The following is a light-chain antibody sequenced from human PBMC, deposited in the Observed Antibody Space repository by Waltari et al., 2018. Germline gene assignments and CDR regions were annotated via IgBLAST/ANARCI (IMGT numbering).Light chain of an antibody. Sequence: DIQMTQSPSSLSASVGDRVTITCRASQSISSYLNWYQQKPGKAPKLLIYAASSLQSGVPSRFSGSGSQTDFTLTIRNLQPEDFATYYCQQSYRAPQTFGGGTKVDMK. CDR3: QQSYRAPQT. J-gene: IGKJ4*01. CDR1: QSISSY. V-gene: IGKV1-39*01. CDR2: AAS.